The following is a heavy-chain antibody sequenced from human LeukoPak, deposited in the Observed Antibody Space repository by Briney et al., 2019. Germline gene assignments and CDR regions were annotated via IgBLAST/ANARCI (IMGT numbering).Heavy chain of an antibody. CDR3: AKDGGGSYYVEYFQH. CDR1: GFTFSSFG. Sequence: PGGSLRLSCAASGFTFSSFGMHWVRQAPGKGLEWVAFIRYDGGNKFYADSVKGRFTISRDNSKNTLYLQMNRLRPEDTAVYYCAKDGGGSYYVEYFQHWGQGTLVTVSS. D-gene: IGHD1-26*01. J-gene: IGHJ1*01. V-gene: IGHV3-30*02. CDR2: IRYDGGNK.